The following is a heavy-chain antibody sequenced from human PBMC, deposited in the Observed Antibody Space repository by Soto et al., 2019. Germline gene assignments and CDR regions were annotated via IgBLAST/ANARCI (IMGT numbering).Heavy chain of an antibody. J-gene: IGHJ4*02. V-gene: IGHV3-48*01. D-gene: IGHD2-8*01. CDR2: ISSSSGTI. CDR1: GFTFSSYS. Sequence: PGGSLRLSCAASGFTFSSYSMNWVRQAPGKGLEWVSYISSSSGTISYADSVKGRFTISRDNPKKTLYLQMNSLRAEDTAVYYCAKARCTTSNCYVPDYWGQGTLVTVSS. CDR3: AKARCTTSNCYVPDY.